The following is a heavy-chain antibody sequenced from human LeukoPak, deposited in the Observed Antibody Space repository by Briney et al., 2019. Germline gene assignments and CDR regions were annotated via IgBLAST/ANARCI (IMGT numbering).Heavy chain of an antibody. V-gene: IGHV3-30*04. CDR2: ISYDGSNK. CDR3: AKDSPEWYCSSTSCYSPFDY. J-gene: IGHJ4*02. CDR1: GFTFSSYA. D-gene: IGHD2-2*01. Sequence: GGSLRLSCAASGFTFSSYAMHWVRQAPGKGLEWVAVISYDGSNKYYADSVKGRFTISRDNSKNTLYLQMNSLRAEDTAVYYCAKDSPEWYCSSTSCYSPFDYWGQGTLVTVSS.